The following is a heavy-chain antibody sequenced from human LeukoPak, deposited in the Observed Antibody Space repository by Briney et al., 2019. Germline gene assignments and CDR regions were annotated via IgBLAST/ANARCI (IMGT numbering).Heavy chain of an antibody. V-gene: IGHV1-46*01. CDR1: GYTFTNYY. Sequence: ASVKDSCKASGYTFTNYYMHWLRQAPGQGLEWMGIINPSWGSTHYAQKFQGRVTMTRDMSTSAVYMELSSLRSGGAHVYYCAKPYYDFLRGYSNDNWFDPWGQGTLVTVSS. J-gene: IGHJ5*02. CDR3: AKPYYDFLRGYSNDNWFDP. CDR2: INPSWGST. D-gene: IGHD3-3*01.